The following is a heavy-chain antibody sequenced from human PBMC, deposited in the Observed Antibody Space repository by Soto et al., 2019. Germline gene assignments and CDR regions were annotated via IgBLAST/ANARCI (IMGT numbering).Heavy chain of an antibody. J-gene: IGHJ4*02. CDR1: GGSISSNY. Sequence: QVQLQESGPGLVKPSETLSLMCTVSGGSISSNYWSWIRQPPGKGLEYIGYIYYSGSTNYNPSLKSRATISVDTSKNQFSLKLSSVTAADTAVYYRARGGGSPDYWGQGTLVTVSS. D-gene: IGHD3-10*01. V-gene: IGHV4-59*01. CDR3: ARGGGSPDY. CDR2: IYYSGST.